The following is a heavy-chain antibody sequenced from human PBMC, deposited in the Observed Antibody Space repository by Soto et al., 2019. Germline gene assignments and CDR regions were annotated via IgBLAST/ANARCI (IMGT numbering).Heavy chain of an antibody. CDR1: GFTFSSYA. Sequence: GGSLRLSCAASGFTFSSYAMSWVRQAPGKGLEWVSAISGSGGSTYYADSVKGRFTISRDNSKNTLYLQMNSLRAEDTAVYYCGKDRSMGVLTRIVVHTIPFAPWGQGTLVTVSS. CDR3: GKDRSMGVLTRIVVHTIPFAP. J-gene: IGHJ5*02. V-gene: IGHV3-23*01. D-gene: IGHD3-22*01. CDR2: ISGSGGST.